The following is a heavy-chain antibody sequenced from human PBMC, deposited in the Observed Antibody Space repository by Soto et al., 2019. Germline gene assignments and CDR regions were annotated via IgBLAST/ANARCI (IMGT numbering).Heavy chain of an antibody. V-gene: IGHV3-66*01. J-gene: IGHJ4*02. CDR1: GFTVSSNY. Sequence: EVQLVESGGGLVQPGGSLRLSCAASGFTVSSNYMGWVRQAPGKGLEWVSVIYSGGSTYYSDSVKGRFSISRDNSKNTLYLQMNSLRAEDTAVYYCARSITFGGVPLWGQGTQVTVSS. CDR2: IYSGGST. CDR3: ARSITFGGVPL. D-gene: IGHD3-16*01.